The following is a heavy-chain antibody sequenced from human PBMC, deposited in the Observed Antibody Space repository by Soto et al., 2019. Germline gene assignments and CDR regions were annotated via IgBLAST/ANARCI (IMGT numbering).Heavy chain of an antibody. V-gene: IGHV3-30*09. Sequence: QVQLVESGGGVVQPGRSLRLSCVASGFTFSDYVMHWVRQVPGKGLEWVAAISHVGSNKFHADSLKGRFAISRDNSKNMPYLQMNSLRSEDTALFYCARREEVASSDLVDYWGQGTGVTVSS. CDR1: GFTFSDYV. CDR2: ISHVGSNK. CDR3: ARREEVASSDLVDY. J-gene: IGHJ4*02.